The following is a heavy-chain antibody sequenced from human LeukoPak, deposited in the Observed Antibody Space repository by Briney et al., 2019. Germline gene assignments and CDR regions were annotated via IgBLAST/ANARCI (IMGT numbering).Heavy chain of an antibody. CDR3: ARHSRYYGSGSYYLDRIYYFDY. Sequence: SETLSVTCAVHVGYFSGYYWSWIRQPPCKGLKWMGDIYYMMSTSYNPSLNSRVTISVAASKNQFSLKMSSVTAADTAVYYCARHSRYYGSGSYYLDRIYYFDYWGQGTLVTVSS. CDR1: VGYFSGYY. D-gene: IGHD3-10*01. V-gene: IGHV4-59*08. CDR2: IYYMMST. J-gene: IGHJ4*02.